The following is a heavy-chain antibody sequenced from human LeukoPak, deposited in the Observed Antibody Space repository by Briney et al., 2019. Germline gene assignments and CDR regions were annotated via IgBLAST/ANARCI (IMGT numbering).Heavy chain of an antibody. CDR3: ARGQYYYGSGP. CDR1: GGTFSSYA. Sequence: ASVKVSCKASGGTFSSYAISWVRQAPGQGLEWMGWMNPNSGNTGYAQKFQGRVTMTRNTSISTAYMELSSLRSEDTAVYYCARGQYYYGSGPWGQGTMVTVSS. J-gene: IGHJ3*01. D-gene: IGHD3-10*01. CDR2: MNPNSGNT. V-gene: IGHV1-8*02.